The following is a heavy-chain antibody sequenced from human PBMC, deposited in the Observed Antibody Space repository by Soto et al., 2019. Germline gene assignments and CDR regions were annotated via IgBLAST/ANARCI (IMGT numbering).Heavy chain of an antibody. J-gene: IGHJ4*02. CDR1: GLTFSRYG. Sequence: QVQLVESGGGVVQPGRSLRLSWAASGLTFSRYGTHWFRQAPGKGLDWVAVISYDGSSKYYADSVKGRFTISRDNAKNTLYLQMNSLRAEDTTVYYWTSGSPASFDYWGQGTLVTVSS. CDR3: TSGSPASFDY. CDR2: ISYDGSSK. D-gene: IGHD1-26*01. V-gene: IGHV3-30*03.